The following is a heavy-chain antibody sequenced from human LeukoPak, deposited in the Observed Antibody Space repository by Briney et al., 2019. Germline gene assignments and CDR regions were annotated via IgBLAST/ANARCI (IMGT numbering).Heavy chain of an antibody. J-gene: IGHJ5*02. V-gene: IGHV4-38-2*02. D-gene: IGHD6-6*01. CDR3: ARAKSSSGLSPYNWFDP. CDR1: GYSISNGYY. Sequence: SETLSLTCTVSGYSISNGYYWGWIGQPPGRGLEWIGSIYRDGDTYYNASLKSRAAISVDTSKNQFSLKVSSVTAADTAVYYCARAKSSSGLSPYNWFDPWGQGTLVTVSS. CDR2: IYRDGDT.